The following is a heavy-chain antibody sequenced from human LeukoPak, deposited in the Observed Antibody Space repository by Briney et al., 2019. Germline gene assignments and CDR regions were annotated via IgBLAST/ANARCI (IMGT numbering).Heavy chain of an antibody. V-gene: IGHV4-34*01. Sequence: SETLSLTCAVYGGSFSGYYWSWIRQPPGQGLEWMGEINHSGSTNYNASLKSRVTISVDTSKMQLSLRLSSVTAADTAVYYCARVTGYMIEDYFDYWGQGTLVTVSS. CDR1: GGSFSGYY. CDR3: ARVTGYMIEDYFDY. J-gene: IGHJ4*02. D-gene: IGHD3-22*01. CDR2: INHSGST.